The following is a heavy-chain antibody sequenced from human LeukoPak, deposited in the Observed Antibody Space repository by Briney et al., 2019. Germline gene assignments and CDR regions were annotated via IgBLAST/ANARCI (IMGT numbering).Heavy chain of an antibody. CDR2: ISYDGNNR. J-gene: IGHJ3*02. CDR3: AREGGSYSGGNAFDI. Sequence: GRSLRLSCAASGFTFSTYAMHWVRQAPGKGLEWVIVISYDGNNRYYADSVKGRFTISRDNSKNTVYLEMNSLRAEDTAVYYCAREGGSYSGGNAFDIWGQGTMVTVSS. D-gene: IGHD1-26*01. CDR1: GFTFSTYA. V-gene: IGHV3-30-3*01.